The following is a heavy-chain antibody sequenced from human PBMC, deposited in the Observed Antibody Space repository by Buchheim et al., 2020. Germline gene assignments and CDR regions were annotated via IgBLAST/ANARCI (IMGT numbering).Heavy chain of an antibody. CDR3: ARDGSSALIYYYYYYGMDV. J-gene: IGHJ6*02. CDR2: IKQDGSEK. CDR1: GFTFSSYW. D-gene: IGHD6-6*01. Sequence: EVQLVESGGGLAQPGGSLRLSCAASGFTFSSYWMSWVRQAPGKGLEWVANIKQDGSEKYYVDSVKGRFTISRDNAKNSLYLQMNSLRAEDTAVYYCARDGSSALIYYYYYYGMDVWGQGTT. V-gene: IGHV3-7*01.